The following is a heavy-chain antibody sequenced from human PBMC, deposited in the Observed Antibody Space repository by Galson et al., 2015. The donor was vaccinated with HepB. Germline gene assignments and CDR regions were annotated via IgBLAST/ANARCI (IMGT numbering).Heavy chain of an antibody. V-gene: IGHV3-30*18. J-gene: IGHJ5*02. CDR1: GFTFSSYG. CDR2: ISYDGSNK. D-gene: IGHD2-21*02. Sequence: SLRLSCAASGFTFSSYGMHWVRQAPGKGLEWVAVISYDGSNKYYADSVKGRFTISRDNSKNTLYLQMNSLRAEDTAVYYCAKEWSEEHIVVVTAIPASWGQGTLVTVSS. CDR3: AKEWSEEHIVVVTAIPAS.